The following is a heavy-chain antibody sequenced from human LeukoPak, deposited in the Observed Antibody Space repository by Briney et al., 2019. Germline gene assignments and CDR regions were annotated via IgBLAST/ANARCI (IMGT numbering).Heavy chain of an antibody. V-gene: IGHV5-51*01. D-gene: IGHD2-2*01. CDR2: IYPGDSDT. CDR1: GYTFSAYW. J-gene: IGHJ4*02. CDR3: ARLIGLADILVSPAAAGDMYYFDY. Sequence: GESLKISCKGSGYTFSAYWIGWVRQMPGKGLEWMGIIYPGDSDTRYSPSFQGQVTISADKSISTAYLQWSSLKASDTAMYYCARLIGLADILVSPAAAGDMYYFDYWGQGTLVTVSS.